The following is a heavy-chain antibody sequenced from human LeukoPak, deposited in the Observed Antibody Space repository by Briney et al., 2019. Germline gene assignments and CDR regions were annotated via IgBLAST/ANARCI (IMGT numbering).Heavy chain of an antibody. J-gene: IGHJ4*02. V-gene: IGHV3-53*01. CDR3: ARYDGGSGPFDY. Sequence: GGSLRLSCAVSGFSVSSNYMSWVRQAPGKGLEWVSVLYNGGNTYYADSVKGRFTVSRDNSKNTLYLQMNSLRAEDTAVYYCARYDGGSGPFDYWGQGTLVTVSS. CDR2: LYNGGNT. D-gene: IGHD3-10*01. CDR1: GFSVSSNY.